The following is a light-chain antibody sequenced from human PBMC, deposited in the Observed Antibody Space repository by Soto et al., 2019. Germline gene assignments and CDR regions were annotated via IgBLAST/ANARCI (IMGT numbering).Light chain of an antibody. J-gene: IGKJ4*01. CDR1: QSVSSY. Sequence: EIVLTQSPATLSLSPGDRATISCRSSQSVSSYLAWYQQKPGQAPRRLIYDASNRATGIPARFSGIGSGTDFTLTITSRAPDDFAVYYCQQRSNWPSTFGGGTTVEIK. V-gene: IGKV3-11*01. CDR2: DAS. CDR3: QQRSNWPST.